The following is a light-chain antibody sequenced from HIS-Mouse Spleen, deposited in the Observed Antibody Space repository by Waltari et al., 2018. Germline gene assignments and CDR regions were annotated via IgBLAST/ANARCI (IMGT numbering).Light chain of an antibody. Sequence: SYVLTQPPSVSVAPGKTARITCGGNNIGSKSVHWYQQKPGQAPVLVVYDDSDRPAGIPERFSGSNSGNTATLTSSRVEAGDEADYDCQVWDSSSDHVVFGGGTKLTVL. J-gene: IGLJ2*01. CDR3: QVWDSSSDHVV. CDR1: NIGSKS. V-gene: IGLV3-21*03. CDR2: DDS.